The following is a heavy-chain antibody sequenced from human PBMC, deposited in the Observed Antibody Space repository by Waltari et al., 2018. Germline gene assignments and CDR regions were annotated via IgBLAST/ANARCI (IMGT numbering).Heavy chain of an antibody. CDR3: ARYESGAAFDM. V-gene: IGHV3-74*01. J-gene: IGHJ3*02. CDR2: VSKDGSTT. Sequence: QLVETGGGLVQPGGSLRLSCAASGFAFRTYWMHWVRQVPGKGLVWVLYVSKDGSTTSYADSVKGRFTVSRDNAKNMMYLEMNSLTPEDTALYYCARYESGAAFDMWGQGTMVTVS. CDR1: GFAFRTYW. D-gene: IGHD7-27*01.